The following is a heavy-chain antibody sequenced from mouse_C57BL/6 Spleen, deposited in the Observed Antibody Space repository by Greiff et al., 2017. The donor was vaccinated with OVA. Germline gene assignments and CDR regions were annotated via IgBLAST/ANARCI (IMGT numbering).Heavy chain of an antibody. Sequence: QVQLQQPGAELVKPGASVKLSCKASGYTFTSYWMQWVKQRPGQGLEWIGEIDPSDSYTNYNQKFKGKATLPVDTSSSTAYMQLSSLTSEDSSVYYCARRYYGSSYVDYWGQGTTLTVSS. CDR1: GYTFTSYW. CDR3: ARRYYGSSYVDY. J-gene: IGHJ2*01. CDR2: IDPSDSYT. D-gene: IGHD1-1*01. V-gene: IGHV1-50*01.